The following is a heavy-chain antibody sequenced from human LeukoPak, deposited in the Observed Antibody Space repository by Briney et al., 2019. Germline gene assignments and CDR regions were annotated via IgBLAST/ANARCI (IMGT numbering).Heavy chain of an antibody. J-gene: IGHJ4*02. V-gene: IGHV3-53*01. CDR3: ARGTWNPALLDS. CDR1: GFTFSSYE. D-gene: IGHD1-1*01. Sequence: HPGGSLRLSCAASGFTFSSYEMNWVRQAPGKGLEWVSVIHSGGRTYYADSVKGRFTMSRDNSKNTLYFQMNSLTAEDTAVYFCARGTWNPALLDSWGQGTLVTVSS. CDR2: IHSGGRT.